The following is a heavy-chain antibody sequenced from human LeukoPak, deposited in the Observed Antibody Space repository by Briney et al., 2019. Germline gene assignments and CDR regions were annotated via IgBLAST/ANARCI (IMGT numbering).Heavy chain of an antibody. CDR1: GDSTSSDRYY. V-gene: IGHV4-39*02. Sequence: SETLSLTCTVSGDSTSSDRYYGGWVRQPPGKGLEWIGNIYYSGSTYYNPSLKSRVTMSVDTSKDQFFLKLNSVTAADTAVYYCARGRPYSGGYHLDYWGQGTLVTVSA. CDR2: IYYSGST. J-gene: IGHJ4*02. CDR3: ARGRPYSGGYHLDY. D-gene: IGHD1-26*01.